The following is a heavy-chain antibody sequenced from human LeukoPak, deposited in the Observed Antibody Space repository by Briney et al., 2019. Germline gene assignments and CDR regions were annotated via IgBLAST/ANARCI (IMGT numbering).Heavy chain of an antibody. J-gene: IGHJ4*02. CDR1: GFTFSSYG. V-gene: IGHV3-23*01. CDR2: ISGRGVST. Sequence: GGTLRLSCAVSGFTFSSYGMSWVRQAPGKGLEWVSSISGRGVSTYYADSVKGRFTISRDNSKNTLYLQMNSLRAEDTAVYYCARDSEQWLVEPIFDYWGQGTLVTVSS. CDR3: ARDSEQWLVEPIFDY. D-gene: IGHD6-19*01.